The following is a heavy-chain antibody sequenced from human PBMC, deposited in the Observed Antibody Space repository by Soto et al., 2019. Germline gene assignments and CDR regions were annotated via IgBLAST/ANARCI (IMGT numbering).Heavy chain of an antibody. Sequence: GGSLRLSCTASGFTFGDYAMSWFRQAPGKGLEWVGFIRSKAYGGTTEYAASVKGRFTISRDDSKSIAYLQMNSLKTEDTAVYYCTSGKRLLWFGEFIPLNGFDYWGQGTLVTVSS. V-gene: IGHV3-49*03. CDR3: TSGKRLLWFGEFIPLNGFDY. D-gene: IGHD3-10*01. CDR1: GFTFGDYA. J-gene: IGHJ4*02. CDR2: IRSKAYGGTT.